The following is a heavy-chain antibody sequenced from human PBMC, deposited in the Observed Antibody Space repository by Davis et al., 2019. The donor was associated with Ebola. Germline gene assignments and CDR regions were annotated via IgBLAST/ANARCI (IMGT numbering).Heavy chain of an antibody. CDR2: INHSGST. J-gene: IGHJ4*02. V-gene: IGHV4-34*01. CDR3: ARGFGNERGDYWLLDY. CDR1: GGSFSGYY. Sequence: GSLRLSCAVYGGSFSGYYWSWIRQPPGKGLEWIGEINHSGSTNYKPSLKSRVTISVDTSKNQFSLKLNSVTAADTAVYYCARGFGNERGDYWLLDYWGQGSLVTVSS. D-gene: IGHD4-17*01.